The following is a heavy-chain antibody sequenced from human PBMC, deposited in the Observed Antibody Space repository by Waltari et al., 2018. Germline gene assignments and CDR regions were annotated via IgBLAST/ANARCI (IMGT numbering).Heavy chain of an antibody. CDR1: GFTFTNYA. D-gene: IGHD5-18*01. V-gene: IGHV3-23*01. CDR2: TSVTTGSP. CDR3: ARVARVAPRTRVTWYFEF. J-gene: IGHJ4*01. Sequence: EVQLLESGGGFVHPAGSLKLSCATSGFTFTNYAMAWARQAPGTGLEWVSTSVTTGSPYYADSVKGRFSVSRDSSTNTLHLQMNGLRDEDTALYYCARVARVAPRTRVTWYFEFWGRGALVTVSS.